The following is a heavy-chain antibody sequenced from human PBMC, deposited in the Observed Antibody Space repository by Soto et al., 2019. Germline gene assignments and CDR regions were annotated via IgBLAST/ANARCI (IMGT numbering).Heavy chain of an antibody. J-gene: IGHJ4*02. CDR2: ISSGGETT. D-gene: IGHD3-10*01. V-gene: IGHV3-48*03. Sequence: EVQLVESGGGLVQPGGSLRLSCAASGFLFSSFEMNWVRQAPGKGLGWVSYISSGGETTYYADSVKGRFTISRDNAKNSLYLQMSSLRAEDTAVYYCVRDGQQLFPGDYWGQGTLVIVSP. CDR3: VRDGQQLFPGDY. CDR1: GFLFSSFE.